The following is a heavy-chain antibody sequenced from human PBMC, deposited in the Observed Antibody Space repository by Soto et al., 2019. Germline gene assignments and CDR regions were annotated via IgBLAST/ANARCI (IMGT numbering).Heavy chain of an antibody. D-gene: IGHD6-19*01. J-gene: IGHJ4*02. CDR3: AKGGRQWLVTSDFNY. CDR2: VSHDGRNT. CDR1: GFTFSDYA. Sequence: VQLVESGGGVVQPGRSLRLSCAASGFTFSDYAMNWVSQAPGKRLEWVAVVSHDGRNTHYADSVKGRFTISRDSSKNTVSLEMTSLRAEDTAVYYSAKGGRQWLVTSDFNYWGQGALVTVSS. V-gene: IGHV3-30*18.